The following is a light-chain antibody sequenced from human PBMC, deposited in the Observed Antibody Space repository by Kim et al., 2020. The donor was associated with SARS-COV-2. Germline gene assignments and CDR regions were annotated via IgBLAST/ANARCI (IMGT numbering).Light chain of an antibody. CDR2: DVS. V-gene: IGLV2-14*03. Sequence: GHSITMSCTGTSSDVGGYNYVSWYQQHPGKAPKLMIYDVSNRPSGVSNRFSGSKSGNTASLTISGLQAEDEADYYCSSYTSSSTVVFGGGTQLTVL. J-gene: IGLJ2*01. CDR1: SSDVGGYNY. CDR3: SSYTSSSTVV.